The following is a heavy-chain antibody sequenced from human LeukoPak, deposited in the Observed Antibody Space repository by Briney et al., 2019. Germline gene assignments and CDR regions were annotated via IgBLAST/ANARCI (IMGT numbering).Heavy chain of an antibody. CDR2: ISYDGSNK. CDR3: AKELFSDTAMVDY. Sequence: GGSLRLSCAASGFTVSSNYMSWVRQAPGKGLEWVAVISYDGSNKYYADSVKGRFTISRDNSKNTLYLQMNSLRAEDTAVYYCAKELFSDTAMVDYWGQGTLVTVSS. D-gene: IGHD5-18*01. V-gene: IGHV3-30*18. CDR1: GFTVSSNY. J-gene: IGHJ4*02.